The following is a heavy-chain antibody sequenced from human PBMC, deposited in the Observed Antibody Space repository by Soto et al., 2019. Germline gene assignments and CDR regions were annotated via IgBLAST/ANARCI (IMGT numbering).Heavy chain of an antibody. CDR3: ARGHLAVVPVASWFYYMDV. CDR2: INAGNGNT. CDR1: GYTFTNYA. V-gene: IGHV1-3*01. Sequence: QVQLVQFGAEVEKPGASVKVSCKASGYTFTNYAVHWVRQAPGQRLEWMGWINAGNGNTRFSQNLQGRVNITRDTSARTVYMELSSLRSEDTAVYYCARGHLAVVPVASWFYYMDVWGKGTTVTVSS. D-gene: IGHD2-2*01. J-gene: IGHJ6*03.